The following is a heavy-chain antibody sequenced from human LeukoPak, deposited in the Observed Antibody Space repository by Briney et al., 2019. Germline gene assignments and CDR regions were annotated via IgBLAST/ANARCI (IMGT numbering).Heavy chain of an antibody. CDR2: ISGSGGST. CDR1: GFTYSSYA. V-gene: IGHV3-23*01. CDR3: ASYNDYMAPYGMDV. D-gene: IGHD4-4*01. J-gene: IGHJ6*02. Sequence: GGSLRLSCAASGFTYSSYAMSWVRQAPGKGLEWVSAISGSGGSTYYADSVKGRFTISRDNSKNTLYLQMNSLRAEDTAVYYCASYNDYMAPYGMDVWGQGTTVTVSS.